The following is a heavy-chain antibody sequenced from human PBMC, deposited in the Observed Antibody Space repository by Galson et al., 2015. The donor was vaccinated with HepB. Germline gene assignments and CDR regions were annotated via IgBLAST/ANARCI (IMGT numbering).Heavy chain of an antibody. D-gene: IGHD1-26*01. CDR2: ISSSSSTI. CDR1: GFTFSSYS. J-gene: IGHJ4*02. V-gene: IGHV3-48*02. CDR3: ASPGIVGAPLFDY. Sequence: SLRLSCAASGFTFSSYSMNWVRQAPGKGLEWVSYISSSSSTIYYADSVKGRFTISRDNAKNSLYLQMNSLRDEDTAVYYCASPGIVGAPLFDYWGQGTLVTVSS.